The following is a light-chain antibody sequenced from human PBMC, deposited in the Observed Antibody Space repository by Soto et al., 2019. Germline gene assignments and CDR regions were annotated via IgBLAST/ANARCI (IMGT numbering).Light chain of an antibody. CDR1: SSDVGSYNL. V-gene: IGLV2-23*02. Sequence: QSALTQPASVSGSPGQSITISCTGTSSDVGSYNLVSWYQQHPGKAPKLMIYEVSKRPSGVSNRFSVSKSGNTSSLTISGLQAEDAAEYYFCSYAGSSPYVFGTGTKLTVL. J-gene: IGLJ1*01. CDR3: CSYAGSSPYV. CDR2: EVS.